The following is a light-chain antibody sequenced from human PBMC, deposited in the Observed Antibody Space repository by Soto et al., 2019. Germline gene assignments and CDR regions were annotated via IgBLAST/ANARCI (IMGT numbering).Light chain of an antibody. Sequence: DIQMTQSPSTVSACVGYSFTITCRASQIITTWLAWYQQRPGKAPKLLIYDVSSLQSGVPSRFSGSGSGTEFTLTTSSLQPDDFATYYCQHYNSYSEAFGQGTTV. CDR3: QHYNSYSEA. V-gene: IGKV1-5*01. J-gene: IGKJ1*01. CDR1: QIITTW. CDR2: DVS.